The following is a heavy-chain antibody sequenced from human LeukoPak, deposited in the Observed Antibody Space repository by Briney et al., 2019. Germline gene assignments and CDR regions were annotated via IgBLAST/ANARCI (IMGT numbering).Heavy chain of an antibody. CDR3: ARHRAYSSSSPFDY. CDR2: IYYTGST. J-gene: IGHJ4*02. Sequence: SETLSLTCSVSSGSISSLYWSWIRHPPGKGLEWLGYIYYTGSTNYNPSLKSRVTMFVDMSKNQFSLRLSSVTAADTAVYYCARHRAYSSSSPFDYWGQGTLVTVSS. V-gene: IGHV4-59*08. D-gene: IGHD6-6*01. CDR1: SGSISSLY.